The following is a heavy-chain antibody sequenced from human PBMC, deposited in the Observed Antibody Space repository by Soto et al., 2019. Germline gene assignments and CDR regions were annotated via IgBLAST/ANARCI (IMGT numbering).Heavy chain of an antibody. J-gene: IGHJ4*01. Sequence: PSETLSLTCTVSGGSISSGRYYRSWIRQHPGKGLEWIGYIYYSGSTYYNPSRKSRVTISVDTSKNQFSLKLSSVTAADTAVYYCARGIAARPRYFDYWGQGTLVSCSS. CDR1: GGSISSGRYY. CDR2: IYYSGST. CDR3: ARGIAARPRYFDY. D-gene: IGHD6-6*01. V-gene: IGHV4-31*03.